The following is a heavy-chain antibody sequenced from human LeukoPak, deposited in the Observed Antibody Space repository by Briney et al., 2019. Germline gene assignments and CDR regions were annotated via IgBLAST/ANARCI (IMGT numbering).Heavy chain of an antibody. V-gene: IGHV4-39*07. D-gene: IGHD2-21*02. Sequence: SETLSLTCTVSGGSISSSSYYWGWIRQPPGKGLEWIGSIYYSGSTYYNPSLKSRVTISVDTSKNQFSLKLSSVTAADTAVYYCAREHIMVVTANSLPYNWFDPWGQGTLVTVSS. CDR3: AREHIMVVTANSLPYNWFDP. CDR2: IYYSGST. CDR1: GGSISSSSYY. J-gene: IGHJ5*02.